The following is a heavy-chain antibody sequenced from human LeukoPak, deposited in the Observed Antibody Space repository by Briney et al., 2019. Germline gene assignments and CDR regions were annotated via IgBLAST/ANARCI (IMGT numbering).Heavy chain of an antibody. CDR3: PMSIVVVPAAIRSGYMDV. Sequence: PGGSLRLSCAASGFTFSIYSMNWVRQAPGKGLEWVSYISSSSSTIYYADSVKGRFTISRDNAKNSLYLQMNSLRAEDTAVYYCPMSIVVVPAAIRSGYMDVWGKGTTVTVSS. D-gene: IGHD2-2*01. V-gene: IGHV3-48*01. J-gene: IGHJ6*03. CDR2: ISSSSSTI. CDR1: GFTFSIYS.